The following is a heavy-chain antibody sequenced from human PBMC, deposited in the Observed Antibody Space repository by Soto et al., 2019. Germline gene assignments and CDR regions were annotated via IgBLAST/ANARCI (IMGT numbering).Heavy chain of an antibody. CDR1: GGAFSNFA. CDR3: VRGGSGSRGDY. V-gene: IGHV1-69*01. D-gene: IGHD3-10*01. J-gene: IGHJ4*02. Sequence: QVQLVQSGAEMKKPGSSVKVSCKTSGGAFSNFAVSWVRQAPGQGLEWVGGITSILGTPSYAQKFQGRVTITADVSTTSAYMEITSLTSEDTALYYCVRGGSGSRGDYWGQGTLVTVSS. CDR2: ITSILGTP.